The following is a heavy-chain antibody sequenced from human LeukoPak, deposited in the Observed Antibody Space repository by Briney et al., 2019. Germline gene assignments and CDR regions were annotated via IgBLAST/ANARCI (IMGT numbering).Heavy chain of an antibody. D-gene: IGHD3-16*02. Sequence: GGSLRLSCAASGFTFSSYAMSWVRQAPGKGLEWVSATSGSGGSTYYADSVKGRFTISRDNSKNTLYLQMNSLRAEDTAVYYCARDPRGALSPWYFDYWGQGTLVTVSS. V-gene: IGHV3-23*01. CDR1: GFTFSSYA. CDR2: TSGSGGST. J-gene: IGHJ4*02. CDR3: ARDPRGALSPWYFDY.